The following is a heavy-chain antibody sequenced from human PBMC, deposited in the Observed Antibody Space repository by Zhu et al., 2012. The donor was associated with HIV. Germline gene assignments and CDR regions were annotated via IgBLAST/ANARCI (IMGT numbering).Heavy chain of an antibody. V-gene: IGHV4-34*01. Sequence: QVQLQQWGAGLLKPSETLSLTCAVYGASFSSYYWTWLRQSPGKGLERIGDINHSGNTNYNSSLKSRVTISIDNSKNQFSLSLKSVTADDSAVYFCAGQIAVADARPGYFDRWGQGTRGHRLL. D-gene: IGHD2-21*01. CDR1: GASFSSYY. CDR3: AGQIAVADARPGYFDR. J-gene: IGHJ1*01. CDR2: INHSGNT.